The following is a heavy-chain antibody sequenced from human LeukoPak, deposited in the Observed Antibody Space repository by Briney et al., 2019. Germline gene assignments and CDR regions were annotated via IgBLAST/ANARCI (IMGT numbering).Heavy chain of an antibody. Sequence: QPGGSLRLSCAASGFTFTTYWMAWVRHAPGKGLEWVANIRQDGGEKYYVDSVKGRFTISRDNAQNSLYLHISSLGAEDTAVYYCARHRECATQVGLFTFWGQGTLVIVSS. J-gene: IGHJ4*02. CDR1: GFTFTTYW. V-gene: IGHV3-7*01. CDR2: IRQDGGEK. CDR3: ARHRECATQVGLFTF. D-gene: IGHD3-3*01.